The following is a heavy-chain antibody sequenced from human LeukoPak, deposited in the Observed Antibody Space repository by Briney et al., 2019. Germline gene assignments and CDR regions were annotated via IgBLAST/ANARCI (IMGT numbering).Heavy chain of an antibody. V-gene: IGHV3-15*01. Sequence: GGSLRLSCAASGFSYMNAWMIWVRQAPGKGLEWVGRIKSNADGGTSDYAAPARGRFTISRDDSKNTLYLQMNSLKTEDTAVYYCTTFYHEYSPYWGRGTLVTVSS. CDR1: GFSYMNAW. CDR2: IKSNADGGTS. CDR3: TTFYHEYSPY. J-gene: IGHJ4*02. D-gene: IGHD2/OR15-2a*01.